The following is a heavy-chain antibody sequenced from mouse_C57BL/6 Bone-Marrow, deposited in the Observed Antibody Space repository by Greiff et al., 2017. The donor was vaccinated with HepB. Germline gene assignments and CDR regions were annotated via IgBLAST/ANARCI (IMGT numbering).Heavy chain of an antibody. J-gene: IGHJ2*01. CDR3: ARGGVFDY. Sequence: EVQGVESGGGLVKPGGSLKLSCAASGFTFSSYAMSWVRQTPEKRLEWVATISDGGSYTYYPDNVKGRFTISRDNAKNNLYLQMSHLKSEDTAMYYCARGGVFDYWGQGTTLTVSS. CDR2: ISDGGSYT. CDR1: GFTFSSYA. V-gene: IGHV5-4*01.